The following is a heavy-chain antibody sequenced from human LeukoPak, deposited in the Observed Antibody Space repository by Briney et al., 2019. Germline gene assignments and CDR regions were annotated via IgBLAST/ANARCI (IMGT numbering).Heavy chain of an antibody. CDR1: GSTFSSYA. D-gene: IGHD3-22*01. J-gene: IGHJ4*02. Sequence: GGSLRLSCAASGSTFSSYAMSWVRQAPGKGLEWVSAISGSGGSTYYADSVKGRFTISRDNSKNTLYLQMNSLRAEDTAVYYCAKDSGYYYDSSASGYWGQGTLVTVSS. CDR3: AKDSGYYYDSSASGY. V-gene: IGHV3-23*01. CDR2: ISGSGGST.